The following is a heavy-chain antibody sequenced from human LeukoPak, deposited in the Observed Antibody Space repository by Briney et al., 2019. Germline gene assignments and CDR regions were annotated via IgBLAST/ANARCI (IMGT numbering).Heavy chain of an antibody. CDR2: IIPIFGTA. V-gene: IGHV1-69*13. CDR3: ARERGGVQWLVRRGAFDI. D-gene: IGHD6-19*01. Sequence: SVKVSCKASGGTFSSYAISWVRQTPGQGLEWMGGIIPIFGTANYAQKFQGRVTITADESTSTAYMELSSLRSEDTAVYYCARERGGVQWLVRRGAFDIWGQGTMVTVSS. J-gene: IGHJ3*02. CDR1: GGTFSSYA.